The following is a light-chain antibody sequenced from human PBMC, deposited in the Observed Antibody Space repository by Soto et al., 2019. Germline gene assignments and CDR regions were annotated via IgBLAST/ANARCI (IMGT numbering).Light chain of an antibody. CDR1: QSTNNNY. J-gene: IGKJ1*01. CDR3: QQYCGSPRT. Sequence: EIVLTQSPGTLSLSPGERATLSCRASQSTNNNYLAWYQQKRSQAPRLLTYGATSRATGIPYMFSGSGSGTYFTLTSSRLEPEDFSVYYCQQYCGSPRTFGQGTKVEVK. CDR2: GAT. V-gene: IGKV3-20*01.